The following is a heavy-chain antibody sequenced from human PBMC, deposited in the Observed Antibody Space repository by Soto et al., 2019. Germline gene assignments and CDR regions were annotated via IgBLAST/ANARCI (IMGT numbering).Heavy chain of an antibody. D-gene: IGHD5-12*01. J-gene: IGHJ4*02. CDR3: ARAGLRRKTFDY. Sequence: SETLSLTCAVYGGFFSGYYWGGIRQPPGKGLEWIGEINHSGSTNYNPSLKSRVTISVDTSKNQFSLKLSSVTAADTAVYYCARAGLRRKTFDYWGQGTLVTVSS. CDR2: INHSGST. V-gene: IGHV4-34*01. CDR1: GGFFSGYY.